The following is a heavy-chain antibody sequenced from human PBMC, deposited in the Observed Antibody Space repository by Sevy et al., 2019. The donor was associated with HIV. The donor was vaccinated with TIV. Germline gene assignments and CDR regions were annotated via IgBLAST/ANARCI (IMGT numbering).Heavy chain of an antibody. CDR1: GFTFSIYS. Sequence: GGSLRLSCAASGFTFSIYSMNWVRQAPGKGLEWVSSSSSSSNYIYYADSVKGRFTISRDNAKNSLYLQMNSLRAGDTAVYYCARDGGRITMVQGVLAYYHGMDVWGQGTTVTVSS. D-gene: IGHD3-10*01. CDR2: SSSSSNYI. CDR3: ARDGGRITMVQGVLAYYHGMDV. V-gene: IGHV3-21*01. J-gene: IGHJ6*02.